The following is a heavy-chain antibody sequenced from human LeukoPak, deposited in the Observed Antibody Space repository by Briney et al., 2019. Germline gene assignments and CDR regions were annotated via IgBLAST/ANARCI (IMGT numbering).Heavy chain of an antibody. D-gene: IGHD3-22*01. Sequence: SETLSLTCTVSGGSISSYYWSWIRQPPGEGLEWIGNIYDSGSTNYNPSLKSRVTISVDTSKNQCSLKLSSVTAADTAVYYCARQSISGSSLSYFDYWGEGSPVNVSS. CDR3: ARQSISGSSLSYFDY. V-gene: IGHV4-59*01. CDR2: IYDSGST. J-gene: IGHJ4*01. CDR1: GGSISSYY.